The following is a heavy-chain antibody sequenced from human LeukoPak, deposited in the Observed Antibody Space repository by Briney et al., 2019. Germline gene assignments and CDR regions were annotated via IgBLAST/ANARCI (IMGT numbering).Heavy chain of an antibody. Sequence: ASVKVSCKASGYTFTSYGISWVRQAPGQGLEWMGWISAYNGNTNYAQKLQGRVTMTTDTSTSTAYMELRSLRSDDTAVYYRARDLYRIVVVPHYFDYWGQGTLVTVSS. CDR2: ISAYNGNT. J-gene: IGHJ4*02. D-gene: IGHD3-22*01. CDR3: ARDLYRIVVVPHYFDY. CDR1: GYTFTSYG. V-gene: IGHV1-18*01.